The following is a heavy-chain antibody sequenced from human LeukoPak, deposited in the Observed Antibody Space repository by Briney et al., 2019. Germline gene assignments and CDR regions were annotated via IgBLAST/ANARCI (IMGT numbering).Heavy chain of an antibody. CDR3: ARGRPMVRGVRSYYYYGMDV. J-gene: IGHJ6*02. V-gene: IGHV3-23*01. Sequence: GGSLRLSCAASGFTFSSYAMSWVRQAPGKGLEWVSAISGSGGSTYYADSVKGRFTISRDNSKNTLYLQMNSLRAEDTAVYYCARGRPMVRGVRSYYYYGMDVWGQGTTVTVSS. CDR1: GFTFSSYA. CDR2: ISGSGGST. D-gene: IGHD3-10*01.